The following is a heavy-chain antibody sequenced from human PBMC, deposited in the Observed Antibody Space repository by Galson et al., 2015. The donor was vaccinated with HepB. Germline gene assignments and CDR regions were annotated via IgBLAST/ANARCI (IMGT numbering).Heavy chain of an antibody. D-gene: IGHD3-10*01. CDR3: AREYYGSGSYFLGENYYYGMDV. V-gene: IGHV3-11*01. CDR1: GFTFRDYY. CDR2: INRRGSNI. J-gene: IGHJ6*02. Sequence: SPKLSCAASGFTFRDYYMRWNRQAPGEGVEWGLYINRRGSNIYYPESVKGRFTISRDNAKNSLYLQMNSLRAEDTAVYYCAREYYGSGSYFLGENYYYGMDVWGQGTTVTVSS.